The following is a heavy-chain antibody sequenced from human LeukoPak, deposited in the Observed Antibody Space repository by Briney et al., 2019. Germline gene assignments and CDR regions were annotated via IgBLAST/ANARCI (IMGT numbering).Heavy chain of an antibody. CDR1: GYTFTGYY. V-gene: IGHV1-2*02. Sequence: GASVKVSCKASGYTFTGYYMHWVRQAPGQGLEWMGFINPKSGGPNYTQKFQGRVTMTRDTSISTAYMELSRLRSDDTAVYYCARNRGLLPDDYWGQGTLVTVSS. CDR2: INPKSGGP. J-gene: IGHJ4*02. CDR3: ARNRGLLPDDY. D-gene: IGHD3-10*01.